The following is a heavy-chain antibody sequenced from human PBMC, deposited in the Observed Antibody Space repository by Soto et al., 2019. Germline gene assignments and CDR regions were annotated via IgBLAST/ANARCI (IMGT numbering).Heavy chain of an antibody. CDR1: GYTFTSYG. CDR3: ARDPRTYFDWSNLDY. D-gene: IGHD3-9*01. J-gene: IGHJ4*02. Sequence: ASVKVSCKASGYTFTSYGISWVRQAPGQGLEWMGWINPYNGNTKYAQKLQGRVTMTTDTSTSTAYMELRSLRSDDTAVYYCARDPRTYFDWSNLDYWGQGTLVTVSS. CDR2: INPYNGNT. V-gene: IGHV1-18*01.